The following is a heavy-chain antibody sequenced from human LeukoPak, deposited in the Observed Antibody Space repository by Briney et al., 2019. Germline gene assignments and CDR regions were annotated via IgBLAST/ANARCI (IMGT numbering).Heavy chain of an antibody. J-gene: IGHJ5*02. V-gene: IGHV1-69*13. D-gene: IGHD3-10*02. CDR1: GGTFSIYA. CDR3: ARGLMFGTPSEFDP. Sequence: GASVKVSCKASGGTFSIYANSWLRQAPGPGLEWMGGIIPIFGTANYAQKFQGRVTITADESTSTAYMELSSLRSEDTAVYYCARGLMFGTPSEFDPWGQGTLVTVSS. CDR2: IIPIFGTA.